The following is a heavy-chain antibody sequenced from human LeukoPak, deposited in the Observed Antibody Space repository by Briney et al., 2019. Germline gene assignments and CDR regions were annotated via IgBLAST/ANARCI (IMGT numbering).Heavy chain of an antibody. J-gene: IGHJ4*02. CDR1: GFTFSSYS. CDR2: ISSSSSYI. V-gene: IGHV3-21*01. Sequence: GGSLRLSCAASGFTFSSYSMNWVRQAPGKGLEWVSSISSSSSYIYYADSVKGRFTISRDNAKSSLYLQMNSLRAEDTAVYYCARDYSLRSHFDYWGQGTLVTVSS. CDR3: ARDYSLRSHFDY. D-gene: IGHD1-26*01.